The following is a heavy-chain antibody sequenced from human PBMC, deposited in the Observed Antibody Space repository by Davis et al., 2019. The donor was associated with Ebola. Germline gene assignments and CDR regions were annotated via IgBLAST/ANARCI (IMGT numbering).Heavy chain of an antibody. CDR1: GGSISSYY. CDR3: ARGYCNTTSCYSRSYYYYMDV. Sequence: PSETLSLTCTVSGGSISSYYWSWIRQPPGKGLEWIGYIYYSGNTNYNPSLQSRVTISVDTSKNQVSLRLSSVTAADTAVYYCARGYCNTTSCYSRSYYYYMDVWGKGTTVTVSS. CDR2: IYYSGNT. V-gene: IGHV4-59*01. J-gene: IGHJ6*03. D-gene: IGHD2-2*01.